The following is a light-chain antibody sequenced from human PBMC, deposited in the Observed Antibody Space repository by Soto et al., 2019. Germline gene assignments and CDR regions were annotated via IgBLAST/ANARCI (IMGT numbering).Light chain of an antibody. CDR3: SSYTSSSTL. Sequence: QSVLTQPASVSGSPGQSITISCTGTSSDVGSYNYVSWYQQHPGKAPKLMIYEVSDRPSGISSRFSGSKSGNTASLTISGLQTEDEADYYCSSYTSSSTLFGTGTKLPS. J-gene: IGLJ1*01. V-gene: IGLV2-14*01. CDR1: SSDVGSYNY. CDR2: EVS.